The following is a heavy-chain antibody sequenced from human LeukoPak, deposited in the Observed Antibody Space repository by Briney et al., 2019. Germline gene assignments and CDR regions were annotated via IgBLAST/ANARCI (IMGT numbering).Heavy chain of an antibody. J-gene: IGHJ4*02. CDR3: TRDGITATRFFDY. CDR2: IRSETYGGTT. V-gene: IGHV3-49*04. Sequence: GSLRLSCTASGFTFGDYAMNWVRQAPGKGLEWVGFIRSETYGGTTEYDASVKGRFTISRDDSKSIAYLQMNSLKTEDTAVYYCTRDGITATRFFDYWGQGTLVTVSS. CDR1: GFTFGDYA. D-gene: IGHD1-20*01.